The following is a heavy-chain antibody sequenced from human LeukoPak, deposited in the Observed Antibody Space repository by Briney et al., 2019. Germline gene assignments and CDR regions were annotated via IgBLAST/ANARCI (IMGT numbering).Heavy chain of an antibody. D-gene: IGHD2-2*01. Sequence: GSLRLSCAASGFTFSNYAMSWVRQAPGKGLEWIGYIYYSGSTNYNPSLKSRVTISVDTSKNQFSLKLSSVTAADTAVYYCARVHCSSTSCYGDDAFDIWGQGTMVTVSS. CDR1: GFTFSNYA. CDR3: ARVHCSSTSCYGDDAFDI. CDR2: IYYSGST. V-gene: IGHV4-59*01. J-gene: IGHJ3*02.